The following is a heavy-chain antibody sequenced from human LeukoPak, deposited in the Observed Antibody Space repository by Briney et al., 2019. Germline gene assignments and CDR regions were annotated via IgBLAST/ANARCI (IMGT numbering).Heavy chain of an antibody. V-gene: IGHV1-18*01. CDR3: ARDGWGDYGDNETPPIDY. D-gene: IGHD4-17*01. Sequence: ASVKVSCKASGYTFTSYGISWVRQAPGQGLEWMGWISAYNGNTNYAQKLQGRVTMTTDTSTSTAYMELRSLRSDDTAVYYCARDGWGDYGDNETPPIDYWGQGTLVTVSS. CDR1: GYTFTSYG. J-gene: IGHJ4*02. CDR2: ISAYNGNT.